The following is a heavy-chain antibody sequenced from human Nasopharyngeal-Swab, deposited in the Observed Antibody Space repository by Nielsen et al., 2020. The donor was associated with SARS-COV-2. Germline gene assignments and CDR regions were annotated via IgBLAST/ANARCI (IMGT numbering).Heavy chain of an antibody. CDR3: ARGRYHGSGSYYNWFDP. J-gene: IGHJ5*02. D-gene: IGHD3-10*01. V-gene: IGHV7-4-1*02. Sequence: ASVKVSCKASGYTFTSYAMNWVRQAPGQGLEWMGWINTNTGNPTYAQGFTGRFVFSLDTSVSTAYLQISSLKAEDTAVYYCARGRYHGSGSYYNWFDPWGQGTLVTVSS. CDR2: INTNTGNP. CDR1: GYTFTSYA.